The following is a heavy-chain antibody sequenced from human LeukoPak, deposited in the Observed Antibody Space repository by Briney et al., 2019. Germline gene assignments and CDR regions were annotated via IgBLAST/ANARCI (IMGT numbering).Heavy chain of an antibody. CDR3: ARDSTARQYYYYMDV. Sequence: SVKVSCKASGGTFSNYAVSWVRQAPGQGLEWMGGIIPIFGTANYAQKFQGRVTITTDESTSTAYMELSSLRSENTAVYYCARDSTARQYYYYMDVWGKGTTVTVSS. V-gene: IGHV1-69*05. CDR1: GGTFSNYA. CDR2: IIPIFGTA. D-gene: IGHD6-6*01. J-gene: IGHJ6*03.